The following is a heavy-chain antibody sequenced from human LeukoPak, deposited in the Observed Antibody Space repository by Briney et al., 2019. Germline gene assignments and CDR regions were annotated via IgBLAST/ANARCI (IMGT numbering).Heavy chain of an antibody. V-gene: IGHV3-21*01. CDR1: GFTFSSYS. D-gene: IGHD2-8*01. CDR2: ISSSSSYI. J-gene: IGHJ4*02. CDR3: ARDGGCTSIRKHDY. Sequence: GGSLRLSCAASGFTFSSYSMNWVRQAPGKGLEWVSSISSSSSYIYYADSVKGRFTISRDNAKNSLYLQMNSLRAEDTAVYYCARDGGCTSIRKHDYWGQGTLVTVSS.